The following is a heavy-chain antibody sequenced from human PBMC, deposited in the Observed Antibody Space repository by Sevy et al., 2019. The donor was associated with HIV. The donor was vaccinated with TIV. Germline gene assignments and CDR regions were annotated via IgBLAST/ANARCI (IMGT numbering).Heavy chain of an antibody. V-gene: IGHV3-7*01. Sequence: GGSLRLSCAASGFTFSPYWMTWVRQAPGKGLEWVANIRPDGSDKYYVDSVKGRFTISRDNAKNSLYLQMNSLRADDTAMCYCAIWVGLDCWGQGALVTVSS. CDR3: AIWVGLDC. CDR2: IRPDGSDK. D-gene: IGHD1-26*01. CDR1: GFTFSPYW. J-gene: IGHJ4*02.